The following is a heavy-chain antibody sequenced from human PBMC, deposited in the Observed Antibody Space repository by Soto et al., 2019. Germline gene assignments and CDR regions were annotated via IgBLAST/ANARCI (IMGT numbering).Heavy chain of an antibody. J-gene: IGHJ4*02. Sequence: VGSLRLSCAASGFTFSSYYMSWVRQTPGKGLEWVANIEEDGSEKNYVDSVRGRFTISRDNAKKSVSLQMNSLRAEDTALYYCARGAGDSSPFDLWGQGTLVTVSS. V-gene: IGHV3-7*01. CDR3: ARGAGDSSPFDL. CDR1: GFTFSSYY. D-gene: IGHD6-6*01. CDR2: IEEDGSEK.